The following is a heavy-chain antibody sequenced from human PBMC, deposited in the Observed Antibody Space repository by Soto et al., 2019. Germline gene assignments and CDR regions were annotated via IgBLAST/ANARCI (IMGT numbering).Heavy chain of an antibody. CDR1: GGTFTTDT. CDR2: IIPMLGTA. Sequence: QVQLVQSGAEVEKPGSSVKVSCKASGGTFTTDTFSWVRQAPGHGLEWMGRIIPMLGTAKYARKFQGRVTITADKASSPVYMELSSLRSDDTAVYYCARGGGGVLVITSDWYLDLWGRGTLVTVSS. V-gene: IGHV1-69*08. CDR3: ARGGGGVLVITSDWYLDL. D-gene: IGHD3-3*01. J-gene: IGHJ2*01.